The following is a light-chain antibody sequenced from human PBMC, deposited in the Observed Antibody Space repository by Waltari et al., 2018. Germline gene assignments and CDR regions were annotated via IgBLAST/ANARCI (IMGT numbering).Light chain of an antibody. CDR3: QQYLRAPRT. J-gene: IGKJ2*02. CDR2: WAS. Sequence: DIVMTQSPDSLAGSLGERATINCWASLGLLYDFDNKNYLAWYQQKPGQPPKLLIHWASTRESGVPDRFSGSGSGTEFALTISSLQAEDVAVYYCQQYLRAPRTFGQGTALEIK. V-gene: IGKV4-1*01. CDR1: LGLLYDFDNKNY.